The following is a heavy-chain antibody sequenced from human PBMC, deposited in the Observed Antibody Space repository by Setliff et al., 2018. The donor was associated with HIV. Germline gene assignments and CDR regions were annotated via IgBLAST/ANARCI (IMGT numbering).Heavy chain of an antibody. Sequence: SETLSLTCTVSGGSAGSGSYYWSWIRQSPGKGLEWIGYIYYSGITTYNPSLKSRVTISIDTSKNQFSLRLHSVTAADTAVYYCARDPPGYGDSNDYWGQGTLVTVSS. J-gene: IGHJ4*02. V-gene: IGHV4-61*01. CDR3: ARDPPGYGDSNDY. D-gene: IGHD4-17*01. CDR1: GGSAGSGSYY. CDR2: IYYSGIT.